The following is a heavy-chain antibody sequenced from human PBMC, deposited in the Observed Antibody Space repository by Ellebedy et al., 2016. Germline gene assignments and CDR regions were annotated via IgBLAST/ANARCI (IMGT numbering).Heavy chain of an antibody. Sequence: SETLSLTCTVSGDSISSSRDHWGWIRQPPGTGLEWIGEINHSGDTNYNPSLKSRVIISVDTSKNQFSLKLTSVTAADTAVYYCARSPLKYDSSGLDVWGQGTSVTVSS. V-gene: IGHV4-39*01. CDR2: INHSGDT. CDR1: GDSISSSRDH. D-gene: IGHD3-22*01. CDR3: ARSPLKYDSSGLDV. J-gene: IGHJ6*02.